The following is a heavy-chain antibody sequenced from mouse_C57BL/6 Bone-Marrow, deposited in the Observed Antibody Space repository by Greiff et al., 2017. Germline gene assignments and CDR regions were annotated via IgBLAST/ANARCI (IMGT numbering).Heavy chain of an antibody. Sequence: VKLQQPGAELVRPGTSVKLSCKASGYTFTSYWMHWVKQRPGQGLEWIGVIDPSDSYTNYNQKFKGKATLTVDTASSTAYMQLSSLTSEDSAVYYCARSGYYGSSISYWYFDVWAQGPRSPSPQ. V-gene: IGHV1-59*01. CDR2: IDPSDSYT. D-gene: IGHD1-1*01. CDR3: ARSGYYGSSISYWYFDV. CDR1: GYTFTSYW. J-gene: IGHJ1*03.